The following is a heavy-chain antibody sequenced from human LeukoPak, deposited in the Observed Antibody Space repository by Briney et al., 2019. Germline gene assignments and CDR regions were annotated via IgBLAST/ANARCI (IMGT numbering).Heavy chain of an antibody. CDR1: GYSISSGYF. Sequence: SETLSLTCTVSGYSISSGYFWGWIRQPPGKGLEWIGTIYHSGSTYYNASLESRVTISVDTSKNQFSLKLSSVTAADTAVYYCARGDLAGWKDYWGQGTLVTVSS. CDR3: ARGDLAGWKDY. CDR2: IYHSGST. J-gene: IGHJ4*02. D-gene: IGHD3-3*02. V-gene: IGHV4-38-2*02.